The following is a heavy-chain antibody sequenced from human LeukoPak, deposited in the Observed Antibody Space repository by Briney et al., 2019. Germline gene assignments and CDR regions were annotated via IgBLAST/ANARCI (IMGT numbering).Heavy chain of an antibody. J-gene: IGHJ3*02. CDR2: IIPIFGTA. CDR3: ARGVEVIAVAGFDAFDI. V-gene: IGHV1-69*13. D-gene: IGHD6-19*01. Sequence: SVRVSCKASGGTFSSYAISWVRQAPGQGLEWMGGIIPIFGTANYAQKFQGRVTITADESTSTAYMELSSLRSEDTAVYYCARGVEVIAVAGFDAFDIWGQGTMVTVSS. CDR1: GGTFSSYA.